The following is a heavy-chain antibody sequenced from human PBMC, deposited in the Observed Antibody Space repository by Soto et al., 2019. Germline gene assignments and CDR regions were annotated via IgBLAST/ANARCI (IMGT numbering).Heavy chain of an antibody. CDR1: GFTFSSYS. CDR3: ARDLGVWGSSRPNPNGFDP. CDR2: ISSSSSYI. V-gene: IGHV3-21*01. D-gene: IGHD3-16*01. Sequence: GGSLRLSCAASGFTFSSYSMNWVRQAPGKGLEWVSSISSSSSYIYYADSVKGRFTISRDNAKNSLYLQMNSLRAEDTAVYYCARDLGVWGSSRPNPNGFDPWGQGTLVTVSS. J-gene: IGHJ5*02.